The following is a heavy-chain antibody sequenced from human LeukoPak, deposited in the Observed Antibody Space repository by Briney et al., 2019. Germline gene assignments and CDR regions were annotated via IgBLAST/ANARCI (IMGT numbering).Heavy chain of an antibody. CDR2: ISYDGSNK. J-gene: IGHJ4*02. CDR3: ARGGDGYNLDY. D-gene: IGHD5-24*01. V-gene: IGHV3-30*04. CDR1: GFTFSSYA. Sequence: SGGSLRLSCAASGFTFSSYAMHWVRQAPGKGLEWVAVISYDGSNKYHADSVKGRFTISRDNSKNTLYLQMNSLRAEDTAVYYCARGGDGYNLDYWGQGTLVTVSS.